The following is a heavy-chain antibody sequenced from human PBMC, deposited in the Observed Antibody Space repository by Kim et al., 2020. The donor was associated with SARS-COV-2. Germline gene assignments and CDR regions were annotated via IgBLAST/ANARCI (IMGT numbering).Heavy chain of an antibody. V-gene: IGHV1-46*01. CDR1: GYTFTSYY. J-gene: IGHJ6*03. Sequence: ASVKVSCKASGYTFTSYYMHWVRQAPGQGLEWMGIINPSGGSTSYAQKFQGRVTMTRDTSTSTVYMELSSLRSEDTAVYYCARDGSMVRGGGYMDVWGKGTTVTVSS. CDR2: INPSGGST. D-gene: IGHD3-10*01. CDR3: ARDGSMVRGGGYMDV.